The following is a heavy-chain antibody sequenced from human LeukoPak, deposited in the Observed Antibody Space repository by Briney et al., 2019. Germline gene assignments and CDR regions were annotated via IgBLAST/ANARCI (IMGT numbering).Heavy chain of an antibody. CDR3: ARAADYYDSSGYKTPPGY. CDR2: INSDGRST. CDR1: GFTFSSNW. V-gene: IGHV3-74*01. Sequence: HAGGSLRLSCAGSGFTFSSNWMHWVRQGPGKGLVWVSRINSDGRSTTYADSVKGRFTISRDNAKNTLYLQMNSLRAEDTAVYYCARAADYYDSSGYKTPPGYWGQETLVTVSS. D-gene: IGHD3-22*01. J-gene: IGHJ4*02.